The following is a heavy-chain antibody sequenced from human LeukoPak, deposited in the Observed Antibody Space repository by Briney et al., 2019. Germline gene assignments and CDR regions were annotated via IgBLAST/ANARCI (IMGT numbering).Heavy chain of an antibody. Sequence: SVKVSCKASGGTFSSYTISWVRQTPGQGLGWMGGIIPILGIANYAQKFQGRVTITADKSTSTAYMELSSLRSEDTAVYYCAKRGSSGYYSAFDIWGQGTMVTVSS. J-gene: IGHJ3*02. CDR1: GGTFSSYT. D-gene: IGHD3-22*01. V-gene: IGHV1-69*10. CDR3: AKRGSSGYYSAFDI. CDR2: IIPILGIA.